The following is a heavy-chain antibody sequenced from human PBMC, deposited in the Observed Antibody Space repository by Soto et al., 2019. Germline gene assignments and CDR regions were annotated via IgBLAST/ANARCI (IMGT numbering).Heavy chain of an antibody. V-gene: IGHV3-11*01. CDR2: IDRSGRTL. Sequence: KTGGSLRLSCVASGFTLSDYPMSRIRQAPGKGLEWLAFIDRSGRTLSYADSVRGRFTISRDNDENSVYLQIDSRRAEDTAAYYCARQAARNYIESWGQGNSVTVSS. J-gene: IGHJ4*02. CDR1: GFTLSDYP. CDR3: ARQAARNYIES. D-gene: IGHD6-6*01.